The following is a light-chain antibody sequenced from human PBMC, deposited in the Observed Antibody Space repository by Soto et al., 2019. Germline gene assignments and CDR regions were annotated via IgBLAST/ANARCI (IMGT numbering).Light chain of an antibody. V-gene: IGKV1-5*01. CDR3: QQYDNYWT. CDR1: QSISSW. Sequence: DIQMTQSPSTLSATAGDRVTITCRASQSISSWLAWYQHKPGKAPKLLIYDDSNLDSGVPSRFIGSGSGTEFSLTISNLQTDDCATYYCQQYDNYWTFGQGTRVEIK. CDR2: DDS. J-gene: IGKJ1*01.